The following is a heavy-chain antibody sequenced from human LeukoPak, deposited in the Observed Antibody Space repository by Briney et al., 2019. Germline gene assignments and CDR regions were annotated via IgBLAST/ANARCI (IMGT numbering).Heavy chain of an antibody. CDR3: ARDASRDGYNRGYNWFDP. V-gene: IGHV1-8*01. D-gene: IGHD5-24*01. CDR1: GYTFTSYD. CDR2: MNPNSGNT. Sequence: ASVKVSCKASGYTFTSYDINWVRQATGQGLEWMGWMNPNSGNTGYAQKFQGRVTMTRNTSISTAYMELSSLRSEDTAVYYCARDASRDGYNRGYNWFDPWGQGTLVTVSS. J-gene: IGHJ5*02.